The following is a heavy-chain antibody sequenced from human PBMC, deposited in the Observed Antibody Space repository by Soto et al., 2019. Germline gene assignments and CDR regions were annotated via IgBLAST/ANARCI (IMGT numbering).Heavy chain of an antibody. D-gene: IGHD3-10*01. Sequence: QVLLQESGPGLVKPSGSLSLTCVVSGVSISSGDWWSWVRQSPGKGLEWIAEVYHTGNTNFNPSLKSRVTLSVDKSKNQFSLNLNSVTAADTAVYYCARDRGLVPPEGGMDVWGQGITVTVSS. J-gene: IGHJ6*02. CDR1: GVSISSGDW. CDR2: VYHTGNT. CDR3: ARDRGLVPPEGGMDV. V-gene: IGHV4-4*02.